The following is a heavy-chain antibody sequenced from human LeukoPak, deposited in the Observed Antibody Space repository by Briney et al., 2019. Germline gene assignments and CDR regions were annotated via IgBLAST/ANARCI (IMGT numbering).Heavy chain of an antibody. CDR3: ARVVGGSYWPLIDY. J-gene: IGHJ4*02. CDR1: GFTFSSYA. Sequence: GRSLRLFCAASGFTFSSYAMHWGRQAPGKGLEWVAVISYDGSNKYYADSVKGRFTISRDNSKNTLYLQMNSLRAEDTAVYYCARVVGGSYWPLIDYWGQGTLVTVSS. V-gene: IGHV3-30-3*01. D-gene: IGHD1-26*01. CDR2: ISYDGSNK.